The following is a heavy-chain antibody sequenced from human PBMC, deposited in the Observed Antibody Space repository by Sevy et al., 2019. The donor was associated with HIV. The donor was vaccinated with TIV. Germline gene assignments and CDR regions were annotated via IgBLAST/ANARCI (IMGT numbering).Heavy chain of an antibody. D-gene: IGHD3-16*02. CDR2: IYLTGTT. Sequence: SETLSLTCSVSGFSISSGYFWGWVRQPPGKGLEWIGSIYLTGTTYYNPSLKRRVTISVDTSKNQISLRLSSVTAADAAVYYCARVLLRLGGLSSMDSWGQGTPVTVSS. V-gene: IGHV4-38-2*02. CDR1: GFSISSGYF. CDR3: ARVLLRLGGLSSMDS. J-gene: IGHJ4*02.